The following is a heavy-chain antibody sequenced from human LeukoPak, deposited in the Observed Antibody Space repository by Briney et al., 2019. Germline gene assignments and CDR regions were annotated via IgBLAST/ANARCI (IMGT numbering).Heavy chain of an antibody. CDR1: GFTFSSYE. D-gene: IGHD5-12*01. CDR3: ARDRVTIVATTQIYDY. Sequence: GGSLRLSCAASGFTFSSYEMNWVRQAPGKGLEWVSYISSSGSTIYYADSVKGRFTISRDNAKNSLYLQMNSLRAEDTAVYYCARDRVTIVATTQIYDYWGQGTLVTVSS. CDR2: ISSSGSTI. J-gene: IGHJ4*02. V-gene: IGHV3-48*03.